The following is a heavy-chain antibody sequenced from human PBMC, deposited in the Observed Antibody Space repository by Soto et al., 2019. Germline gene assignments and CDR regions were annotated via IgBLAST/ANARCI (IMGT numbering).Heavy chain of an antibody. CDR1: GGSISSYY. CDR2: IYYSGST. D-gene: IGHD1-1*01. J-gene: IGHJ6*03. Sequence: SETLSLTCTVSGGSISSYYWSWIRQPPGKGLEWIGYIYYSGSTNYNPSLKSRVTISVDTSKNQFSLKLSSVTAADTAVYYCARGTTGTTYDYYYYMDVWGKGTTVTVSS. V-gene: IGHV4-59*01. CDR3: ARGTTGTTYDYYYYMDV.